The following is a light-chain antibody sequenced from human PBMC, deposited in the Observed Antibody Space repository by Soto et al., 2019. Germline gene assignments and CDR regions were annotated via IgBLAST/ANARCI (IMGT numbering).Light chain of an antibody. CDR2: GAS. CDR3: QQYGDSPRLT. J-gene: IGKJ4*01. Sequence: ETVLTQSPGTLSLSPGEGATLSCRASQSVRNNYLAWYQQKPGQAPSLLIYGASARATGIPDRFSGSGSGTDFTLTISGLEPEDFAVYYCQQYGDSPRLTFGGGTRVEIK. CDR1: QSVRNNY. V-gene: IGKV3-20*01.